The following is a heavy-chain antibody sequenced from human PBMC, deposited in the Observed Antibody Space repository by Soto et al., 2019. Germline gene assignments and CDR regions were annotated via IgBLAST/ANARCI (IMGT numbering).Heavy chain of an antibody. CDR3: ARDELNPLPDAAFDI. J-gene: IGHJ3*02. D-gene: IGHD1-1*01. Sequence: QVQLVESGGGLVKPGGSLRLSCAASGFTFSDYYMSWIRQAPGKGLEWVSYITSSGGTIYYADSVKGRFTMSRDNAKKSLYLQMNSLRAEDTAVYYCARDELNPLPDAAFDIWGQGTMVTVSS. CDR2: ITSSGGTI. CDR1: GFTFSDYY. V-gene: IGHV3-11*01.